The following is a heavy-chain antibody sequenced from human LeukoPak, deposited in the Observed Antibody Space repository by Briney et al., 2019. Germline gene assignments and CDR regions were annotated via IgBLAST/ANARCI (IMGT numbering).Heavy chain of an antibody. CDR2: IRSKVYGGTT. D-gene: IGHD3-16*01. V-gene: IGHV3-49*04. J-gene: IGHJ4*02. Sequence: PGRSLRLSCTASGFTFGDYAMSWVRQAPGKGLEWVCFIRSKVYGGTTEYAASVKGRFTISRDDSKSIAYLQVNSLRTEDTAVYYCTGSFGELSFFAHWGQGTLVTVSS. CDR1: GFTFGDYA. CDR3: TGSFGELSFFAH.